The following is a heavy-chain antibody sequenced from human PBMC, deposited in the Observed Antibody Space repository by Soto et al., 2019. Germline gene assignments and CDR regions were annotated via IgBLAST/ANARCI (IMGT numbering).Heavy chain of an antibody. CDR1: GGTXTSYA. Sequence: SXKVSFKASGGTXTSYAIGLVRQAPGQGLEWMGGIIPIFGTANYAQKFQGRVTITADESTSTAYMELSSLISEDTAVYYCARNLPARVATGETYFDYWGQGTLVTAPQ. CDR3: ARNLPARVATGETYFDY. V-gene: IGHV1-69*13. J-gene: IGHJ4*02. CDR2: IIPIFGTA. D-gene: IGHD5-12*01.